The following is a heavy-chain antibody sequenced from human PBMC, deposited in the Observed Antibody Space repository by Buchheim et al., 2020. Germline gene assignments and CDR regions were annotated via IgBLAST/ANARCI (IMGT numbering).Heavy chain of an antibody. D-gene: IGHD3-10*01. Sequence: QVQLQESGPGLVKPSETLSLTCTVSGGSISSYYWSWIRQPPGKGLEWIGNIYYRGSTNYNPSLKSRVTISVETSKNKLSLKLSSVTAADTAVYYCARVPRGSGFFDYWGQGTL. CDR1: GGSISSYY. CDR3: ARVPRGSGFFDY. V-gene: IGHV4-59*01. J-gene: IGHJ4*02. CDR2: IYYRGST.